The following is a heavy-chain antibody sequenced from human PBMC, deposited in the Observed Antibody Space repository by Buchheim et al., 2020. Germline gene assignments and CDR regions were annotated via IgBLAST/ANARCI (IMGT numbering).Heavy chain of an antibody. V-gene: IGHV3-23*04. J-gene: IGHJ5*02. D-gene: IGHD6-25*01. CDR3: AKDQSSSGRNDWFDP. Sequence: EVQLVESGGGLVKPGGSLRLSCAAAGFTFTDAWMSWVRQAPGKGLEWVSAISGSGGSTYYADSVKGRFTISRDNSKNTLYLQMNSLRAEDTAVYYCAKDQSSSGRNDWFDPWGQGTL. CDR2: ISGSGGST. CDR1: GFTFTDAW.